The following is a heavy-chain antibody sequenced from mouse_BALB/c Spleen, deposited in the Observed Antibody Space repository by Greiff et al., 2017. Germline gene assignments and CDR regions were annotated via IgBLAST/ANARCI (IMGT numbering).Heavy chain of an antibody. CDR2: IYPGGGNT. V-gene: IGHV1-63*02. J-gene: IGHJ2*01. CDR3: ARAYRYVDY. CDR1: GYTFTNYW. D-gene: IGHD2-14*01. Sequence: VQLQQSGAELVRPGTSVKISCTASGYTFTNYWLGWVKQRPGHGLEWIGDIYPGGGNTNYNEKFKGKATMTADTSSSTAYMQLSSLTSEDTAVYFCARAYRYVDYWGQGTTLTVSS.